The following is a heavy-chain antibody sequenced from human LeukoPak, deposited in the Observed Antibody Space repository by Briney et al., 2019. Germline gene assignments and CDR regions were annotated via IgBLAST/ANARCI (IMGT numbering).Heavy chain of an antibody. Sequence: SETLSLTCTVSGGSISSYYWSWVRQPPGKGLEWIGYIYYSGSTDYNPSLKSRVTISVDTSKNQFSLKLSSVTAADTAVYYCARHFAFSYYYMDVWGKGTTVTVSS. CDR2: IYYSGST. J-gene: IGHJ6*03. CDR1: GGSISSYY. V-gene: IGHV4-59*08. CDR3: ARHFAFSYYYMDV.